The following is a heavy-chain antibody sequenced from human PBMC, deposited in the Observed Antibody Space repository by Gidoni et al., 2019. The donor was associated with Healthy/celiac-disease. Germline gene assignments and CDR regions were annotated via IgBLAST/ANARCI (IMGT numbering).Heavy chain of an antibody. V-gene: IGHV3-30-3*01. CDR3: ARGPDGVGQWLAPFDY. J-gene: IGHJ4*02. D-gene: IGHD6-19*01. Sequence: QVQLVESGGGVVHPGSSLRLSCAASGFTFSSYAMHWVRQAPRKGLEWVAVISYDGSNKYYADYVKGRFTISRDNSKNTLYLQMNSLRAEDTAVYYCARGPDGVGQWLAPFDYWGQGTLVTVSS. CDR2: ISYDGSNK. CDR1: GFTFSSYA.